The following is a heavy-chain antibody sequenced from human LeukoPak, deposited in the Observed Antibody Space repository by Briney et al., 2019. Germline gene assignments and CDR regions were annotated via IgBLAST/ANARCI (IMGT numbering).Heavy chain of an antibody. Sequence: SETLSLTCTVSGGSISSYYWSWIRQPPGKGLEWIGYIYYSGSTNYNPSLKSRVTISVDTSKNQFSLKLSSVTAADTAVYYCARFREGWFDPWGQGTLVTVSS. V-gene: IGHV4-59*01. CDR2: IYYSGST. CDR3: ARFREGWFDP. J-gene: IGHJ5*02. D-gene: IGHD5-24*01. CDR1: GGSISSYY.